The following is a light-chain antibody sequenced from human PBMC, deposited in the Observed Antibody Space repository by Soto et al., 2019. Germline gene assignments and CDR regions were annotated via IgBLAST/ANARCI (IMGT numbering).Light chain of an antibody. J-gene: IGLJ2*01. V-gene: IGLV1-44*01. Sequence: QSVLTQPPSASGTPGQRVTISCSGSSSNIGSNTVNWYQQFPGTAPKLLIYSNNQRPSGVPDRFSGSKYGTSASLAISGLQSDDEADYYCAAWDDSLNGLVFGGGTKLTVL. CDR1: SSNIGSNT. CDR3: AAWDDSLNGLV. CDR2: SNN.